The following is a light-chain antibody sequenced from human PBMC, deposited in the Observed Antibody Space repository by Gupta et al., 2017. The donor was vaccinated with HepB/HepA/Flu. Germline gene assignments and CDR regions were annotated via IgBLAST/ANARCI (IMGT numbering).Light chain of an antibody. V-gene: IGLV3-1*01. CDR3: PAWDTNTGV. Sequence: SFELIQPPSVSVSPGQTATITCSGEEFGDKYISWYQQKPGQSPLLVIVRDNRRPSGIPELFSASDSGTTAPLTISGTQSMDDGYYYCPAWDTNTGVFGAGTKLTVL. CDR2: RDN. J-gene: IGLJ3*02. CDR1: EFGDKY.